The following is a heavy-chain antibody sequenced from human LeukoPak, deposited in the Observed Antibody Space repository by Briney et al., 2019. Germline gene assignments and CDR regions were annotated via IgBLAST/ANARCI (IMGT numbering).Heavy chain of an antibody. Sequence: ASVKVSCKASGYTFTSYDINWVRQASGQGLEWMGWMNPGSGNTGYAQKFQGRVTMTRSTSITTAYMELSSLTSDDTAVYYCAAGSPSGSLDYWGQGTLVTVSS. CDR1: GYTFTSYD. D-gene: IGHD1-26*01. CDR2: MNPGSGNT. CDR3: AAGSPSGSLDY. V-gene: IGHV1-8*01. J-gene: IGHJ4*02.